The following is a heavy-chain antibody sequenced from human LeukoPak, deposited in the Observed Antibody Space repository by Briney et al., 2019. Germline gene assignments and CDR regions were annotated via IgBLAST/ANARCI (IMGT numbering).Heavy chain of an antibody. J-gene: IGHJ5*02. CDR3: ARLRMSWFDP. V-gene: IGHV3-66*04. Sequence: GGSLRLSCAASGFTVSSNYMSWVRQAPGKGLEWVSVIYSGGSTYYADSVKGRFTISRDNSENTLYLQMNSLRAEDTAVYYCARLRMSWFDPWGQGTLVTVSS. CDR2: IYSGGST. CDR1: GFTVSSNY.